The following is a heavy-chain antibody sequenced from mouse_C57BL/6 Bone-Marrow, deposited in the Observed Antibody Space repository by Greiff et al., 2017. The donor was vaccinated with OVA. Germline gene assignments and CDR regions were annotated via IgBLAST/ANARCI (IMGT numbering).Heavy chain of an antibody. Sequence: EVQLQQSGPELVKPGASVKISCKASGYSFTGYYMNWVKQSPEKSLEWIGEINPSTGGTTYNRKFKAKATLTVDKSSSTAYMQLKSLTSEDSAVYYCARDSNYRYYAMDYWGQGTSVTVSS. D-gene: IGHD2-5*01. CDR2: INPSTGGT. CDR3: ARDSNYRYYAMDY. CDR1: GYSFTGYY. V-gene: IGHV1-42*01. J-gene: IGHJ4*01.